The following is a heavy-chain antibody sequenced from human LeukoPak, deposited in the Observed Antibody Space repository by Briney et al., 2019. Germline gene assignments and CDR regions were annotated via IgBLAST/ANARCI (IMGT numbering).Heavy chain of an antibody. CDR3: AKLVRGVIEDNYFDY. CDR2: IRYDGSNK. D-gene: IGHD3-10*02. J-gene: IGHJ4*02. Sequence: GGSLRLSCAASGFTFSSYGMHWVRQAPGKGLEWVAFIRYDGSNKYYADSVKGRFTISRDNSKNTLYLQMNSLRAEDTAVYYCAKLVRGVIEDNYFDYWGQGTLVTVSS. V-gene: IGHV3-30*02. CDR1: GFTFSSYG.